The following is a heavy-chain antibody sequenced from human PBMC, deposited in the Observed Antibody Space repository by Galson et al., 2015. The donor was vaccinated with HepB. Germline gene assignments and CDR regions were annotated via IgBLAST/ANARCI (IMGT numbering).Heavy chain of an antibody. CDR2: IYYSGST. Sequence: ETLSLTCTVSGGSISSNSYYWDWIRQPPGKGLEWIGSIYYSGSTYYNPSLKSRVTISVDTSKNQFSLKLSSVTAADTAVYYCGGREDPHRRGWYVDFRGQGTLVTVS. D-gene: IGHD6-19*01. V-gene: IGHV4-39*01. J-gene: IGHJ4*02. CDR1: GGSISSNSYY. CDR3: GGREDPHRRGWYVDF.